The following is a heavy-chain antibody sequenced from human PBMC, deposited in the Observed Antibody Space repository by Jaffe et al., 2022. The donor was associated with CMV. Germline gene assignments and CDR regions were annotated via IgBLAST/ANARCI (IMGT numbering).Heavy chain of an antibody. V-gene: IGHV3-23*01. J-gene: IGHJ4*02. CDR1: GFTFSSYS. Sequence: EVQLLESGGGLVQPGGSLRLSCAASGFTFSSYSMSWVRQAPGKGLDWVSGISDSGGATEYADSVKGRFSISRDNSKNTLYLQLNSLRADDTAVYYCAKHRLGAARPFDSWGQGTLVTVSS. D-gene: IGHD6-6*01. CDR3: AKHRLGAARPFDS. CDR2: ISDSGGAT.